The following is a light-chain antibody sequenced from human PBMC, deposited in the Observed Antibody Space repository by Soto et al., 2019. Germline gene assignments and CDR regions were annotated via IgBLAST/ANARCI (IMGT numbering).Light chain of an antibody. V-gene: IGKV3-15*01. CDR2: GAS. J-gene: IGKJ1*01. CDR1: QSVIIN. Sequence: EVVMTQSPATLSVSPGERATLSCRASQSVIINLGWYQQKSGQAPRLLIYGASTRATGVPARFSGSGSGTEFTLTINSLQSEDFAVYYCQQYHNGWTFGQGTKVDIK. CDR3: QQYHNGWT.